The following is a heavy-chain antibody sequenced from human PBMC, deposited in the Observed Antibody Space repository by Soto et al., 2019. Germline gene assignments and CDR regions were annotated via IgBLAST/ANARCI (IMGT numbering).Heavy chain of an antibody. Sequence: GASVKVSCKTSGYTFTSYDINWVRQAPGQGLEWMGWTSPNSGNTGYAQKFRGRVTLTMDASISTAYMDLRSLTSDDTAVYYCARDRVAGIWGDAFDIWGQGTMVTVSS. D-gene: IGHD3-16*01. CDR3: ARDRVAGIWGDAFDI. CDR2: TSPNSGNT. V-gene: IGHV1-8*01. J-gene: IGHJ3*02. CDR1: GYTFTSYD.